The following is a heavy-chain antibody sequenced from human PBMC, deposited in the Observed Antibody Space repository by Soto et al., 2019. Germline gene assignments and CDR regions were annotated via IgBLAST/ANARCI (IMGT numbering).Heavy chain of an antibody. CDR1: GFTFSGSA. CDR2: IRSKANNYAT. D-gene: IGHD5-18*01. J-gene: IGHJ4*02. Sequence: EVQLVESGGGLVQPGGSLKLSCAASGFTFSGSAMHWVRQASGKGLEWVGRIRSKANNYATAYAASVKGRFTISRDDSKNTAYLQMNSLKTEDTAVYYCTRHVTDFWGQGTLVTVSS. CDR3: TRHVTDF. V-gene: IGHV3-73*01.